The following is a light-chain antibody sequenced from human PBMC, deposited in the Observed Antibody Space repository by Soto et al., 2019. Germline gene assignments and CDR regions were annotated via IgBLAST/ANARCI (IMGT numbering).Light chain of an antibody. CDR3: QQYSDAPLT. J-gene: IGKJ4*01. CDR1: QTISRSL. CDR2: GAS. Sequence: EIVLTQSPGTLSLSPGEEATLSCRASQTISRSLLAWYQQKPGQAPRLLISGASSRATGIPDRFSGSGSGTDFTLTISRLEPEDFAVYYCQQYSDAPLTFGGGTKVEIK. V-gene: IGKV3-20*01.